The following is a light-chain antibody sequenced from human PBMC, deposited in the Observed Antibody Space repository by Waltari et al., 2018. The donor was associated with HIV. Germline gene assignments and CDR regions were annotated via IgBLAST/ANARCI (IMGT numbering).Light chain of an antibody. CDR1: SPNIGSNR. CDR3: GTWDSSLSAVL. J-gene: IGLJ2*01. Sequence: QSVLTQPPSVSAAPGQKVTISCSGSSPNIGSNRVFWYQQLPGTAPKLPIYDNTKRPSGSPDRFSGSKSCTLATLGITGLQTGDEADYYCGTWDSSLSAVLFGGGTKLTVL. CDR2: DNT. V-gene: IGLV1-51*01.